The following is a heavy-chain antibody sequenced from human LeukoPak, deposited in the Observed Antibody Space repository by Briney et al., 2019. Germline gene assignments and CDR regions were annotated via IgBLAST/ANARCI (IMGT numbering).Heavy chain of an antibody. CDR2: IKQDESEK. Sequence: GGSLRLSCSASGFTFSNYWMSWVRQAPGKGLEWVANIKQDESEKYYVDSVKGRFTIARDNAKSSLYLQMNSLRAEDTAVYYCARALDSSSSRYQAFEEWGQGTLVTVSS. V-gene: IGHV3-7*03. D-gene: IGHD6-13*01. J-gene: IGHJ4*02. CDR1: GFTFSNYW. CDR3: ARALDSSSSRYQAFEE.